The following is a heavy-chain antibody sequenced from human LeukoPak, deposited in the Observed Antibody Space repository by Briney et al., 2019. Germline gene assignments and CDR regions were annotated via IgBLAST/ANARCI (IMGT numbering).Heavy chain of an antibody. CDR2: ISGSGGTT. V-gene: IGHV3-23*01. Sequence: PGGSLRLSCAASGFTFTSYAMSWVRRAPGKGLEWVSGISGSGGTTYYADSVKGRFTISGDNSKNTPYMQMNSLRAEDTAVYYCAKDRRQWLGYFDYWGQGALVTVSS. CDR1: GFTFTSYA. D-gene: IGHD6-19*01. J-gene: IGHJ4*02. CDR3: AKDRRQWLGYFDY.